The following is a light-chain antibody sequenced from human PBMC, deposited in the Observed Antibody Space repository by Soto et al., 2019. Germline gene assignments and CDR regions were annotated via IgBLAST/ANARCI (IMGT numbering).Light chain of an antibody. CDR2: AAS. CDR3: QQSYSTLLS. CDR1: QSISSY. Sequence: DIPMTQSPSSLSASVGDRVTITCRASQSISSYLNWYQQKPGKAPKLLIYAASSLQSWVPSRFSGSGSGTDFTLTISSLQPEDFATYYCQQSYSTLLSFGQGTKVEIK. V-gene: IGKV1-39*01. J-gene: IGKJ1*01.